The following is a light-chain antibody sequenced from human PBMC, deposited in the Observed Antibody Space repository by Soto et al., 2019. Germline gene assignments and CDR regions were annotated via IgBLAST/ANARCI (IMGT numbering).Light chain of an antibody. J-gene: IGKJ2*01. Sequence: DIQMTQSPSTLSASVGDRVTITCRASQSISSWLARYQQRPREAPKLLIYGASSLESGVPSRFSGSGSGTEFTLTISSVQPTDFATYYCQQYATSSPTFGQGTKLEI. CDR3: QQYATSSPT. CDR1: QSISSW. CDR2: GAS. V-gene: IGKV1-5*01.